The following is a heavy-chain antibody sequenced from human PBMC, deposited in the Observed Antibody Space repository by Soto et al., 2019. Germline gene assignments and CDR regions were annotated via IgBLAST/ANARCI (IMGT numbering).Heavy chain of an antibody. V-gene: IGHV3-23*01. CDR2: ISASSDAA. CDR1: GFPFSTSA. D-gene: IGHD1-26*01. J-gene: IGHJ6*02. Sequence: EVQLLESGGGLVQPGGSLRLSCAASGFPFSTSAMNWVRQAPGKGLEWVSIISASSDAAYYAESVKGRFARSRDNSKNTLYLQMNSLRAEDTAVYYCAKYSGSYPVYNGLSLWGQGTTVTV. CDR3: AKYSGSYPVYNGLSL.